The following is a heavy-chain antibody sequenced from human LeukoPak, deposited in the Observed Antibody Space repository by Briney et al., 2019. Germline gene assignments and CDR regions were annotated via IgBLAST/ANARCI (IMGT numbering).Heavy chain of an antibody. J-gene: IGHJ4*02. CDR2: VYYSGSS. CDR3: ARHLLLWYEELLY. CDR1: GGSISSTNYY. V-gene: IGHV4-39*01. D-gene: IGHD3-10*01. Sequence: PSETLSLTCTVSGGSISSTNYYWGWIRQPPGKGLEWIGSVYYSGSSYYNLSLKSRVIISVDTSKNQFSLKLSSVTAADTAVYYCARHLLLWYEELLYWGQGILVTVSS.